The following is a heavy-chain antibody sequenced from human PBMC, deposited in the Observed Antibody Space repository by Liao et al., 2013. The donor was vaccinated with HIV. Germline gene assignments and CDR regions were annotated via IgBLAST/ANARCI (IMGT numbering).Heavy chain of an antibody. D-gene: IGHD6-13*01. CDR1: GGSFSDYY. CDR3: ARGDEIRYSGSWYAHYYMDV. V-gene: IGHV4-34*01. CDR2: IAHSGST. J-gene: IGHJ6*03. Sequence: QVRLQQWGAGLLKPSETLSLTCAVYGGSFSDYYWGWIRQPPGKGLEWIGEIAHSGSTNYNPSLESRVTISVDTSKNQFSLKLSSVTAADTAVYYCARGDEIRYSGSWYAHYYMDVWGKGTTVTVSS.